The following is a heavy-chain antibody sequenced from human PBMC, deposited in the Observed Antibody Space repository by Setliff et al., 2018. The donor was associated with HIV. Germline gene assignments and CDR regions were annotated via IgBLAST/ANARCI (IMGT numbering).Heavy chain of an antibody. CDR1: GFTFSSYS. Sequence: GESLKISCAASGFTFSSYSMNWVRQAPGKGLEWVSYISSSSSPIFYADSVKGRFTISRDNAKNSLYLQMNSLRAEDTAVYYCARDRGSSSSWYQIYFDYYMDVWGKRTTVTVSS. D-gene: IGHD6-13*01. V-gene: IGHV3-48*01. CDR2: ISSSSSPI. CDR3: ARDRGSSSSWYQIYFDYYMDV. J-gene: IGHJ6*03.